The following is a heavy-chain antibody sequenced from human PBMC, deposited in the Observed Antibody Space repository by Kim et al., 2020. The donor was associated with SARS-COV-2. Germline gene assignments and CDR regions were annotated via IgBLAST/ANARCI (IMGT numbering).Heavy chain of an antibody. CDR3: TRIPGTTLAFWDAF. J-gene: IGHJ3*01. V-gene: IGHV3-73*01. D-gene: IGHD1-7*01. CDR2: IRSRLSSYES. CDR1: GFTFSDSP. Sequence: GGSLRLSCAASGFTFSDSPMHWVRQAPGKGLEWVGRIRSRLSSYESGYAVSVRCRFTIARAEYKKTAHLQINSLKTEDTAIYDCTRIPGTTLAFWDAF.